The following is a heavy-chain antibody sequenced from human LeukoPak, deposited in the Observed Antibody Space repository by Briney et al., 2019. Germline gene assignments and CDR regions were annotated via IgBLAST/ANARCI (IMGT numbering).Heavy chain of an antibody. CDR2: ISGSGGNT. CDR3: ATGRSIPGKGGYYYYGLDV. J-gene: IGHJ6*02. V-gene: IGHV3-23*01. D-gene: IGHD1-20*01. CDR1: GFTFSSYA. Sequence: GGSLRLSCAVSGFTFSSYAMIWVRQAPGKGLVWVPAISGSGGNTYHADSVKGRFTISRDNSKNTLYLQMTSLRVDDTAVYYCATGRSIPGKGGYYYYGLDVWGQGTSVTVSS.